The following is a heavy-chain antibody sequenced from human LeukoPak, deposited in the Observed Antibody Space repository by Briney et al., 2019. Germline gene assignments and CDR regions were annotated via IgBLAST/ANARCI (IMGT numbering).Heavy chain of an antibody. V-gene: IGHV3-23*01. CDR2: ISGSGRAGNT. CDR1: GFTFSSYA. J-gene: IGHJ4*02. D-gene: IGHD2-15*01. Sequence: PGGSLRLSCAASGFTFSSYAMSWVRQAPGKRLEWVSNISGSGRAGNTYYADSVKGRFTISRDNSKNTLYLQMNSLRAEDTAVYYCAKSGLNRFDYWGQGTLVTVSS. CDR3: AKSGLNRFDY.